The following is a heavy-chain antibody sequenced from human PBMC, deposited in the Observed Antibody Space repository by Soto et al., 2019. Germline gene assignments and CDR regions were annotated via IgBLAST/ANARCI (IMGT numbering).Heavy chain of an antibody. CDR3: ARQIYDSDTGPNFQYSFDS. CDR2: IDPSDSQT. CDR1: GYSFAGYW. D-gene: IGHD3-22*01. V-gene: IGHV5-10-1*01. Sequence: LGESLKISCKGSGYSFAGYWITWVRQKPGKGLEWMGRIDPSDSQTYYSPSFRGHVTISVTKSITTVFLQWSSLRASDTAMYYCARQIYDSDTGPNFQYSFDSWGQGTTVPVSS. J-gene: IGHJ4*02.